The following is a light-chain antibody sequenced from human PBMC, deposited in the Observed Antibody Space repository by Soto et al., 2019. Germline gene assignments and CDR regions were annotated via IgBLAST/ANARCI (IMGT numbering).Light chain of an antibody. V-gene: IGKV3-20*01. Sequence: EIVMTQSPATLSVSPVERATLSCRASQSVSSNLAWYQQKPGRAPRLLIYDASTRSTGIPDRFSGSGSGTDFTLTISRLEPEDSAVYYCQQYGSSRTFGQGTTVDI. CDR2: DAS. J-gene: IGKJ1*01. CDR1: QSVSSN. CDR3: QQYGSSRT.